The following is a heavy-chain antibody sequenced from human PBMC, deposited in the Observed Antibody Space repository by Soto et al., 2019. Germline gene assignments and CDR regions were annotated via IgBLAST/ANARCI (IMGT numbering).Heavy chain of an antibody. V-gene: IGHV4-30-4*01. Sequence: SSETLSLTCTVSGGSISSGDYYWSWIRQPPGKGLEWIGYIYYSGSTYYNPSLKSRVTISVDTSKNQFSLKLSSVTAADTAVYYCARAKGDYFGSFRTPYHYWGQGTLVTVSS. CDR2: IYYSGST. CDR1: GGSISSGDYY. CDR3: ARAKGDYFGSFRTPYHY. J-gene: IGHJ4*02. D-gene: IGHD4-17*01.